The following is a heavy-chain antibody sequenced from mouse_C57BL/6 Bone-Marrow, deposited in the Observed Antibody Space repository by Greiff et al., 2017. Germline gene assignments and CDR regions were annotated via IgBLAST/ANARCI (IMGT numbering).Heavy chain of an antibody. CDR3: AREGAGDY. Sequence: EVTLVESGGGLVKPGGSLKLSCAASGFTFSSYAMSWVRQTPEKRLEWVATISDGGSYTYYPDNVKGRFTISRDNAKNNLYLQMSHLKSEDTAMYYCAREGAGDYWGQGTTRTVSS. J-gene: IGHJ2*01. CDR2: ISDGGSYT. V-gene: IGHV5-4*01. CDR1: GFTFSSYA.